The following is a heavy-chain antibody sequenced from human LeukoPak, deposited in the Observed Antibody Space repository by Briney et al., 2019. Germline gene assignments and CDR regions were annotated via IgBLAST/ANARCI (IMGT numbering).Heavy chain of an antibody. CDR1: GGSISSYY. J-gene: IGHJ4*02. Sequence: PSETLSLTCTVSGGSISSYYWSWIRQPPGKGLEWIGYIYTSGSTNYNPSLKSRVTISVDTSKNQFSLKLSSVTAADTAVYYCARSGYYCDSSGYYPFDYWGQGTLVTVSS. CDR3: ARSGYYCDSSGYYPFDY. D-gene: IGHD3-22*01. V-gene: IGHV4-4*09. CDR2: IYTSGST.